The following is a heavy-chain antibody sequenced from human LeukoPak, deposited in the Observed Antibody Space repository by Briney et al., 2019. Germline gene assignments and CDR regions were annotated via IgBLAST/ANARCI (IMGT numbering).Heavy chain of an antibody. CDR2: ISSSSSYI. CDR1: GFTFSGYS. CDR3: ARVLDYYYDSSGLMDY. Sequence: GGSLRLSCAASGFTFSGYSMNWVRQAPGKGLEWVSSISSSSSYIYYADSVKGRFTISRDNAKNSLYLQMNSLRAEDTAVYYCARVLDYYYDSSGLMDYWGQGTLVTVSS. D-gene: IGHD3-22*01. J-gene: IGHJ4*02. V-gene: IGHV3-21*01.